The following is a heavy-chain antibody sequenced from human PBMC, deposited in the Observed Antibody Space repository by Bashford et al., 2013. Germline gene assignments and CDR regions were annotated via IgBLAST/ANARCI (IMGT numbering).Heavy chain of an antibody. V-gene: IGHV4-59*10. CDR3: ARGVFERGWEDSPDTAGYDY. CDR1: GGSFSGYY. D-gene: IGHD1-26*01. J-gene: IGHJ4*02. Sequence: SETLSLTCAVYGGSFSGYYWSWIRQPPGKGLEWIGRIYTSGSTNYNPSLKSRVTMSVDTSKNQFSLKLSSVTAADTAVYYCARGVFERGWEDSPDTAGYDYWGQGTLVTVSS. CDR2: IYTSGST.